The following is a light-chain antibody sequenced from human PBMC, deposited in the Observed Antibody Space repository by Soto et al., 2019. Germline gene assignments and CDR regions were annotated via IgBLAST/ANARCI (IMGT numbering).Light chain of an antibody. CDR1: SSDVGGYTY. Sequence: QSAMTQPASVSGSPGQSITISCSGTSSDVGGYTYVSWFQQHPGKAPKLMIYEVSNRPSGVSNRFSGSKSGNTASLTISGLQAEDEADYYCSSYTSSSTRVFGGGTKRTV. CDR2: EVS. V-gene: IGLV2-14*01. J-gene: IGLJ3*02. CDR3: SSYTSSSTRV.